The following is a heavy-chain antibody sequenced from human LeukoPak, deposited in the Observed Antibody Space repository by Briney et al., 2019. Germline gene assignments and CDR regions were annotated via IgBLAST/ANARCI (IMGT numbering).Heavy chain of an antibody. CDR2: VIPIFGTA. V-gene: IGHV1-69*05. D-gene: IGHD4-17*01. CDR3: ARDDPFTVFDP. CDR1: GGTFSSYA. J-gene: IGHJ5*02. Sequence: SVKVSCKASGGTFSSYAISWVRQAPGQGLEWMGRVIPIFGTANYAQKFQGRVTITTDESTSTAYRELSSLRSEDTAVYYCARDDPFTVFDPWGQGTLVTVSS.